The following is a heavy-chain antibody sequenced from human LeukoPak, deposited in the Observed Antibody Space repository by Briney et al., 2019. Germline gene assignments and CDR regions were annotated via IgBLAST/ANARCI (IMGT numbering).Heavy chain of an antibody. J-gene: IGHJ4*02. V-gene: IGHV3-74*01. CDR2: INTDGSTT. CDR3: ARGGSSSPVISVH. CDR1: GFTFSSYW. Sequence: GGSLRLSCAASGFTFSSYWMHWVRQAPGKGLVWVSRINTDGSTTNYADSVKGRFTISRDNAENTLYLQMNSLRAEDTAVYYCARGGSSSPVISVHWGQGTLVTVSS. D-gene: IGHD6-6*01.